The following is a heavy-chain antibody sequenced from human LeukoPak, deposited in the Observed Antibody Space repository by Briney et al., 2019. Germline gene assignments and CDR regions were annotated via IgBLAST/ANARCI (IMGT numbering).Heavy chain of an antibody. V-gene: IGHV4-59*01. CDR3: ARDLLSTAGYFDY. D-gene: IGHD6-19*01. Sequence: TSETLSLTCTVSGGSISTYSWTWIRQPPGKGLEWIGYIYYSGSTNYNPSLKSRVTISVDTSKNQFSLNLSSVTAADTAVYYCARDLLSTAGYFDYWGQGTLVTVSS. CDR2: IYYSGST. J-gene: IGHJ4*02. CDR1: GGSISTYS.